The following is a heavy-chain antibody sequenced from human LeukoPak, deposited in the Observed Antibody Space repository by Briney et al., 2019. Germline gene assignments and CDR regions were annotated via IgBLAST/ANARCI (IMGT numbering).Heavy chain of an antibody. CDR3: ASDPFDSSGYYPLDY. CDR1: VSTLNTYW. V-gene: IGHV3-7*05. J-gene: IGHJ4*02. CDR2: LKQDGGDR. D-gene: IGHD3-22*01. Sequence: GGSLRLSCAASVSTLNTYWMTWFRQTAGKGLEWVASLKQDGGDRYYVDSVKGRFTISRDNTENSLYLQMNSLRPEDTAVYYCASDPFDSSGYYPLDYWGQGTLVTVSS.